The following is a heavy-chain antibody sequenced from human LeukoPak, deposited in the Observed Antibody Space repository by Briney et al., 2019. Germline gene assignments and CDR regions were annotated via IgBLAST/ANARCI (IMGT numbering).Heavy chain of an antibody. CDR1: GGSISSSSYY. CDR2: IYYSGST. D-gene: IGHD6-13*01. V-gene: IGHV4-39*01. Sequence: SETLSLTCTVSGGSISSSSYYWGWIRQSPGKGLEWIGSIYYSGSTYYNPSLKSRVTISVDTSKNQFSLKLSSVTAADTAVYYCARAAADLLVDYWGQGTLVTVSS. CDR3: ARAAADLLVDY. J-gene: IGHJ4*02.